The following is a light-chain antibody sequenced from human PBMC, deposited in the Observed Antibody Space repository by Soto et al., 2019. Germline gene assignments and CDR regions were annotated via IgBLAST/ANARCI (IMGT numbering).Light chain of an antibody. CDR1: QGISYW. CDR2: AAS. J-gene: IGKJ4*01. Sequence: DIQMTQSPSSLSASVGDTVTIACRASQGISYWLAWYQQKPEGAPRSLIYAASRLQSGVPSRFSGSGSGTDFTLTISSLQPEDFATYYCQHYASYPLSFGGGTKVEIK. CDR3: QHYASYPLS. V-gene: IGKV1D-16*01.